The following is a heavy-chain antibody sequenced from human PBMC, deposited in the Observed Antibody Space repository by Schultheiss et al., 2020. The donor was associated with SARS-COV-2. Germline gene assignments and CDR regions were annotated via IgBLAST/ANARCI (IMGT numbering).Heavy chain of an antibody. CDR2: IYYSGST. CDR1: GGSISSGGYS. Sequence: SETLSLTCAVSGGSISSGGYSWSWIRQPPGKGLEWIGYIYYSGSTNYNPSLKSRVTMSLDTSRNQFSLQLNSVTPEDTAVYYCARTWYYFDYWGQGTLVTVSS. CDR3: ARTWYYFDY. J-gene: IGHJ4*02. V-gene: IGHV4-30-4*07. D-gene: IGHD2-8*02.